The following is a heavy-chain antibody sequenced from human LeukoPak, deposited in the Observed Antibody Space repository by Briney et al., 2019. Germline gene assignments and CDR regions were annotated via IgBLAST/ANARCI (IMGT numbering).Heavy chain of an antibody. Sequence: SQTLSLTCTVSGGSISSGSYSWSWIRQPAGMGLEWIGRFYTSGSTNYNPSLKSRVTISVDTSKNQFSLKLSSVTAADTAVYYCARVLLSNYDFWSGYSNWFDPWGQGTLVTVSS. D-gene: IGHD3-3*01. J-gene: IGHJ5*02. V-gene: IGHV4-61*02. CDR3: ARVLLSNYDFWSGYSNWFDP. CDR1: GGSISSGSYS. CDR2: FYTSGST.